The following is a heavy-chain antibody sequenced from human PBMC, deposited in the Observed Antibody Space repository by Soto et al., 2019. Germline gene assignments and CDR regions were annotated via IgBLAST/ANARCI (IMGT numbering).Heavy chain of an antibody. CDR2: IYYSGST. CDR3: ARQDIVVVPAAYFDY. Sequence: QLQLQESGPGLVQPSETLSLTCTVSGGSISSSSYYWGWIRQPPGKGLEWIGSIYYSGSTYYNPSLKSRVPISVDTSKNQFSLKLSSVTAADTAVYYCARQDIVVVPAAYFDYWGQGTLVTVSS. CDR1: GGSISSSSYY. D-gene: IGHD2-2*01. J-gene: IGHJ4*02. V-gene: IGHV4-39*01.